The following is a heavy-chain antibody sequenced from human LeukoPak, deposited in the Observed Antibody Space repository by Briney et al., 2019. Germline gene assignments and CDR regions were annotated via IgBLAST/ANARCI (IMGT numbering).Heavy chain of an antibody. CDR2: IKQDGSEK. CDR1: GFTFSSYW. CDR3: ASLDSSGYYSSFYFDY. D-gene: IGHD3-22*01. Sequence: PGGSLRLSCAASGFTFSSYWMSWVLQAPGKGLEWVANIKQDGSEKYYVDSVKGRFTISRDNAKNSLCLQMNSLRAEDTAVYYCASLDSSGYYSSFYFDYWGQGTLVTVSS. V-gene: IGHV3-7*01. J-gene: IGHJ4*02.